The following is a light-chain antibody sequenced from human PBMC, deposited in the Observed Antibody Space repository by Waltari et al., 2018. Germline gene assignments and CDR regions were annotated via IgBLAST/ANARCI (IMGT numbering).Light chain of an antibody. Sequence: DIGMTQSPDSLVLSLGERATINCKSSRSVFYSPNNKNYLAWYQHKVGQPPKSLISRASIRESGVPDRFSGSGSGTDFTLTISNLQPEDVAVYYCQQYYSTPPYTFGQGTKLEIK. CDR1: RSVFYSPNNKNY. CDR2: RAS. CDR3: QQYYSTPPYT. J-gene: IGKJ2*01. V-gene: IGKV4-1*01.